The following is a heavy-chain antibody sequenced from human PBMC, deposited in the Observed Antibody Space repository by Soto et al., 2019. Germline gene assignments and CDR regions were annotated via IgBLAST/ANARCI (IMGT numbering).Heavy chain of an antibody. Sequence: QVQLQESGPGLVKPSQTLSLTCTVSGGSISSGDYYWSWIRQPPGKGLEWIGFIYYSGSTYYNPSLKSRVTISVDTSKNQFSLKLSSVTVADTAVYYCARGSGRTPVPQAPPGYFDYWGQGTLVTVSS. CDR2: IYYSGST. CDR3: ARGSGRTPVPQAPPGYFDY. V-gene: IGHV4-30-4*01. CDR1: GGSISSGDYY. J-gene: IGHJ4*02. D-gene: IGHD1-26*01.